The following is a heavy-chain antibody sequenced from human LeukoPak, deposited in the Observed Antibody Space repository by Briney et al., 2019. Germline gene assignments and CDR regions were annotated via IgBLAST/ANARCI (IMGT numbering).Heavy chain of an antibody. J-gene: IGHJ4*02. D-gene: IGHD1-14*01. Sequence: GLECVANIKHDGSEKYYFDSVNGPFTISRDNAKNSLYLQMNSLRVEDTAVYYCAREAGTGDYWGQGPLVTVS. CDR2: IKHDGSEK. CDR3: AREAGTGDY. V-gene: IGHV3-7*01.